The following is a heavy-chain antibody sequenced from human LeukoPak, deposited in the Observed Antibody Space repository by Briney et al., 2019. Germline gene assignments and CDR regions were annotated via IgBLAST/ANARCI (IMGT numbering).Heavy chain of an antibody. Sequence: GGSLRLSCAASGFTFSSYWMSWVRQAPGKGLEWVANIKQDGSEKYYVDSVKGRFTISRDNAKNTLYLQMNSLRAEDTAVHYCARNPYSSGWYPVDYWGQGTLVTVSS. J-gene: IGHJ4*02. D-gene: IGHD6-19*01. CDR3: ARNPYSSGWYPVDY. V-gene: IGHV3-7*01. CDR1: GFTFSSYW. CDR2: IKQDGSEK.